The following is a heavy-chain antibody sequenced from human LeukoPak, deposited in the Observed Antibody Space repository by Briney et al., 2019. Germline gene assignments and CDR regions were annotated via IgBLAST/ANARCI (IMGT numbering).Heavy chain of an antibody. CDR1: GGSFSGYY. D-gene: IGHD6-19*01. V-gene: IGHV4-34*01. CDR2: INHSGST. CDR3: ARGGTSGWYGYYYYYMDV. Sequence: SETLSLTCAVYGGSFSGYYWSWTRQPPGKGLEWIGEINHSGSTNYNPSLKSRVTISVDTSKNQFSLKLSSVTAADTAVYYCARGGTSGWYGYYYYYMDVWGKGTTVTVSS. J-gene: IGHJ6*03.